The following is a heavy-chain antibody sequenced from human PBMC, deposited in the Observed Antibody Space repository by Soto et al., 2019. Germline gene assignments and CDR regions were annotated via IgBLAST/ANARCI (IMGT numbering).Heavy chain of an antibody. Sequence: SETLSLTCTVSGCSISICVYYWSWIPQHPGKGLEWIGYIYYSGSTYYNPSLKSRVTISVDTSKNQFSLKLSSVTAADTAVYYCARVPRSIAARDAFDIWGQGTMVT. CDR2: IYYSGST. CDR3: ARVPRSIAARDAFDI. J-gene: IGHJ3*02. V-gene: IGHV4-31*03. D-gene: IGHD6-6*01. CDR1: GCSISICVYY.